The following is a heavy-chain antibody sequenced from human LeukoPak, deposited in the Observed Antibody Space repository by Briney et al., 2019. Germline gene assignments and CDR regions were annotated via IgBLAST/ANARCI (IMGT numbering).Heavy chain of an antibody. V-gene: IGHV3-7*01. CDR1: GFAFSSYW. CDR3: ARDDSGYSSSWYLGY. J-gene: IGHJ4*02. Sequence: GGSLRLSCAASGFAFSSYWVSWARQAPGKGLEWVANIKQDGSEKYYVDSVKGRFTISRDNAKNSLYLQMNSLRAEDTAVYYCARDDSGYSSSWYLGYWGQGTLVTVSS. D-gene: IGHD6-13*01. CDR2: IKQDGSEK.